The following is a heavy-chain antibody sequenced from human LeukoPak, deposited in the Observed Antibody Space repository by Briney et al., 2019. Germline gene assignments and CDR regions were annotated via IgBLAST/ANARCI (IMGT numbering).Heavy chain of an antibody. CDR2: ISGSGGST. CDR1: GFTFSSYA. D-gene: IGHD2-15*01. CDR3: AKDACSGGSCYSGFDY. J-gene: IGHJ4*02. V-gene: IGHV3-23*01. Sequence: PGGSLRPSCAASGFTFSSYAMSWVRQAPGKGLEWVSAISGSGGSTYYADSVKGRFTISRDNSKNTLYLQMNSLRAEDTAVYYCAKDACSGGSCYSGFDYWGQGTLVTVSS.